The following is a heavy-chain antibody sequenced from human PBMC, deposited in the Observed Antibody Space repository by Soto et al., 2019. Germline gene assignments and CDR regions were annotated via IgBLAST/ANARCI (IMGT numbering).Heavy chain of an antibody. Sequence: SETLSLTCTVSGGYINDYYWSWLRQPPGKGLEWIGYIYYSGSTNYNPSLKSRVTMSVDTSKNQFSLNLRSVTAADTAVYFCARDLPGGPAFDYWGQGTLVTVS. D-gene: IGHD3-10*01. CDR1: GGYINDYY. CDR3: ARDLPGGPAFDY. J-gene: IGHJ4*02. CDR2: IYYSGST. V-gene: IGHV4-59*01.